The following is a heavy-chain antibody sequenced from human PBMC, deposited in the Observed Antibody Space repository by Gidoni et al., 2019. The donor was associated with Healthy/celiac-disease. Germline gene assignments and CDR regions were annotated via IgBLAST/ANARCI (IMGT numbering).Heavy chain of an antibody. V-gene: IGHV3-30*04. D-gene: IGHD3-3*01. CDR2: ISYDGRNK. CDR3: AREYYDFWSGYPTHFGY. J-gene: IGHJ4*02. Sequence: QVQLVESGGGVVQPGTSLRLSCAPSGFTFSSYAMHWVRQAPGKGLEWVAVISYDGRNKYYADSVKGRFTISRDNSKNTLFLQMNSLRAEDTAVYYCAREYYDFWSGYPTHFGYWGQGTLVTVSS. CDR1: GFTFSSYA.